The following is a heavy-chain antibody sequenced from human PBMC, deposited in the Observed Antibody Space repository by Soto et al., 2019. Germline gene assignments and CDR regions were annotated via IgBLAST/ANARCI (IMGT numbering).Heavy chain of an antibody. CDR2: ISAYNGNT. Sequence: QVQLVQSGAEVKKPGASVKVSCKASGYTFTSYGISWVRQAPGQGLEWMGWISAYNGNTNYAQKLQGRVTMTTDKTTSKAYMGLRSLRSDDTAVYYCAGSSSSWYFAYWGQGTLVTVSS. V-gene: IGHV1-18*04. CDR1: GYTFTSYG. J-gene: IGHJ4*02. D-gene: IGHD6-13*01. CDR3: AGSSSSWYFAY.